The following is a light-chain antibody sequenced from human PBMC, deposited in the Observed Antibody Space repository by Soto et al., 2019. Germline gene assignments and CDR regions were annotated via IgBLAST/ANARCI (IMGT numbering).Light chain of an antibody. J-gene: IGKJ3*01. CDR3: HLYGTLVIT. V-gene: IGKV3-20*01. CDR2: RTS. CDR1: QSVSSST. Sequence: EIVLTQSPGTLSLSPGERATLSCRTSQSVSSSTLAWYQQKPGQATRLLIYRTSTRATGIPDRFSGSGSGTDFTLTISRLEPEDFAVYYCHLYGTLVITFGPGTKVDLK.